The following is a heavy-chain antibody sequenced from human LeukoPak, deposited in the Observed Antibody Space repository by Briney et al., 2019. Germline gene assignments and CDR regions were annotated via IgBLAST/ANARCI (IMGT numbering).Heavy chain of an antibody. J-gene: IGHJ6*02. CDR2: IYYSGST. CDR1: GGSISSYY. D-gene: IGHD3-10*01. Sequence: PSETLSLTCTVSGGSISSYYWSWIRQPPGKGLEWIGYIYYSGSTNYNPSLKSRVTISVGTSKNQFSLKLSSVTAADTAVYYCARLRWFGESYYYYYGMDVWGQGTTVTVSS. CDR3: ARLRWFGESYYYYYGMDV. V-gene: IGHV4-59*08.